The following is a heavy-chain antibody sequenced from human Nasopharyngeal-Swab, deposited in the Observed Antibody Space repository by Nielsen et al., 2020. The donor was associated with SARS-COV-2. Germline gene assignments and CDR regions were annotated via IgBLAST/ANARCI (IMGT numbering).Heavy chain of an antibody. Sequence: GESLKISCAASGFTFSSYSMNWVRQAPGKGLEWVSYISSSSTIYYADSVKGRFTISRDNAKNSLYLQMNNLRAEDTAVYYCAPDCSGGSCYPAVGFDYWGQGTLVTVSS. CDR3: APDCSGGSCYPAVGFDY. V-gene: IGHV3-48*01. D-gene: IGHD2-15*01. CDR2: ISSSSTI. CDR1: GFTFSSYS. J-gene: IGHJ4*02.